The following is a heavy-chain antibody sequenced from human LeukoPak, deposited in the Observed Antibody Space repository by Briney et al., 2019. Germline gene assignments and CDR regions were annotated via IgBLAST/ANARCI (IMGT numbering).Heavy chain of an antibody. D-gene: IGHD3-22*01. V-gene: IGHV1-2*02. CDR1: GYTFTGYY. CDR3: ARVRGYYDSSGYYLDY. J-gene: IGHJ4*02. Sequence: GASVKVSCKASGYTFTGYYIHRVRQAPGQGLEWMGWINPNSGGTNYAQKFQGRVTMTRDTSISTAYMELSRLRSDDTAVYYCARVRGYYDSSGYYLDYWGQGTLVTVSS. CDR2: INPNSGGT.